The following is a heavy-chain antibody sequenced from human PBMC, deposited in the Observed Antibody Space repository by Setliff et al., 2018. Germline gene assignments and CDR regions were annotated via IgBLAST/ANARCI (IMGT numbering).Heavy chain of an antibody. CDR1: GFTFSTYS. D-gene: IGHD2-15*01. J-gene: IGHJ4*02. CDR2: ISSTSSVI. CDR3: ARTCSGSGCYAGLES. Sequence: GGSLRLSCAASGFTFSTYSMNWVRQAPGKGLEWISYISSTSSVIYYVDSVKGRFTISRDNAQNSLYLQMNSLRPEDTAVYYCARTCSGSGCYAGLESWGQGTPVTVSS. V-gene: IGHV3-48*04.